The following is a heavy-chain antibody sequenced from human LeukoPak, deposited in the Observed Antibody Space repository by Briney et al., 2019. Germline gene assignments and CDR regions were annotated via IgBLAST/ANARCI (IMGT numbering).Heavy chain of an antibody. CDR1: GGSISSSSYY. CDR2: IYYSGST. D-gene: IGHD5-12*01. J-gene: IGHJ5*02. V-gene: IGHV4-39*07. Sequence: ASETLSLTCTVSGGSISSSSYYWGWIRQPPGKGLEWIGSIYYSGSTYYNPSLKSRVTISVDTSKNQFSLKLSSVTAADTAVYYCARVGYSGYDDFNWFDPWGQGTLVTVSS. CDR3: ARVGYSGYDDFNWFDP.